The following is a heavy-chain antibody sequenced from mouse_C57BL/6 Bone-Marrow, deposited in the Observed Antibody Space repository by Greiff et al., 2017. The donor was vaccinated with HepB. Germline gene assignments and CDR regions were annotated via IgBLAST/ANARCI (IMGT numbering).Heavy chain of an antibody. Sequence: QVQLKEPGAELVRPGTSVKLSCKASGYTFTSYWMHWVKQRPGQGLEWIGAIDPSDSYTNYNQKFKGKATLTVDTSSSTAYMQLSSLTSEDSAVYYCCYGYDYWGQGTTLTVSS. CDR2: IDPSDSYT. J-gene: IGHJ2*01. CDR1: GYTFTSYW. D-gene: IGHD2-2*01. CDR3: CYGYDY. V-gene: IGHV1-59*01.